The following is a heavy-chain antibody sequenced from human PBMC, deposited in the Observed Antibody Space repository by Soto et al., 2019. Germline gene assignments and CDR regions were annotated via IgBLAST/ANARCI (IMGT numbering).Heavy chain of an antibody. J-gene: IGHJ6*02. CDR3: ARVPSPPYYDFSSGPATNGMDV. V-gene: IGHV3-30-3*01. CDR2: ISYVGTNE. CDR1: GFIFSNYA. Sequence: QEQLVESGGDVVHPGRSLRLSCAASGFIFSNYAMHWVRQAPGKGLEWVALISYVGTNEYYADSVKGRFTISRDDSKNTLYLQMNSLRAEDTAVYYCARVPSPPYYDFSSGPATNGMDVWGQGTTVTVSS. D-gene: IGHD3-3*01.